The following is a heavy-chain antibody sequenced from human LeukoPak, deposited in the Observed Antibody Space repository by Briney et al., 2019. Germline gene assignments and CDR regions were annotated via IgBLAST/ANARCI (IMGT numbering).Heavy chain of an antibody. V-gene: IGHV3-74*01. Sequence: GGSLRLSCAASGFTFSSYWMHWVRQAPGKGLVWVSRINSDGSSTSYADSVKGRFTISRDNAKNSLYLQMNSLRAEDTAVYYCARDRLYSDPSEGEYYFDYWGQGTLVTVSS. CDR2: INSDGSST. J-gene: IGHJ4*02. CDR1: GFTFSSYW. CDR3: ARDRLYSDPSEGEYYFDY. D-gene: IGHD3-22*01.